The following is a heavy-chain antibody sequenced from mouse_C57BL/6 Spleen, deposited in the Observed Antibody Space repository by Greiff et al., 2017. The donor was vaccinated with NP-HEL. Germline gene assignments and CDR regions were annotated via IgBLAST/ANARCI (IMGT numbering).Heavy chain of an antibody. D-gene: IGHD2-5*01. V-gene: IGHV5-12*01. J-gene: IGHJ1*03. CDR3: ARRGYSNYGYIDV. CDR2: ISNGGGST. Sequence: EVKLVESGGGLVQPGGSLKLSCAASGFTFSDYYMYWVRQTPEKRLEWVAYISNGGGSTYYPDTVKGRFTISRDNAKNTLYLQMSRLKSEDTAMYYCARRGYSNYGYIDVWGTGTTVTVSS. CDR1: GFTFSDYY.